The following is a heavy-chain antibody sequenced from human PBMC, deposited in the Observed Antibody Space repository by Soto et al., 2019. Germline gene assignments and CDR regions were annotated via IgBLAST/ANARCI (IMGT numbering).Heavy chain of an antibody. CDR3: ARDKRCGGDCYIFDY. Sequence: SETLSLTCTVSGGSISSYYWSWIRQPAGKGLEWIGRIYSSGSTKYDPPLKSRVTMSVDTSKNQFSLKLNSVTAADTAVYYCARDKRCGGDCYIFDYWGQGTLVTVSS. V-gene: IGHV4-4*07. D-gene: IGHD2-21*02. CDR2: IYSSGST. J-gene: IGHJ4*02. CDR1: GGSISSYY.